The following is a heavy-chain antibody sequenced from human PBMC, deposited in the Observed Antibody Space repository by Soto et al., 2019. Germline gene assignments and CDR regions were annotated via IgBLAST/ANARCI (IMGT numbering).Heavy chain of an antibody. CDR3: ARQAVVVAATTEEYDYVWGSYPPDY. J-gene: IGHJ4*02. V-gene: IGHV1-69*13. CDR2: IIPIFGTA. CDR1: GGTFSSYA. Sequence: GASVKVSCKASGGTFSSYAISWVRQAPGQGLEWMGGIIPIFGTANCAQKFQGRVTITADESTSTAYMELSSLRSEDTAVYYCARQAVVVAATTEEYDYVWGSYPPDYWGQGTLVTVSS. D-gene: IGHD3-16*02.